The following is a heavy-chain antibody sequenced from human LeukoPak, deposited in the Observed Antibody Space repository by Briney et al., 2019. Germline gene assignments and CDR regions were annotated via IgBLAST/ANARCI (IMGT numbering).Heavy chain of an antibody. J-gene: IGHJ4*02. Sequence: GESLKISCEASGYTFTHQWIGWVRQMPGTGLEWVGIIYPRDSDTIYSPSFQGHVTISADTSINTAYLEWRSLEASDTAMYYCARQADVVGAIWGQGTQVTVSS. CDR1: GYTFTHQW. V-gene: IGHV5-51*01. CDR3: ARQADVVGAI. D-gene: IGHD3-16*01. CDR2: IYPRDSDT.